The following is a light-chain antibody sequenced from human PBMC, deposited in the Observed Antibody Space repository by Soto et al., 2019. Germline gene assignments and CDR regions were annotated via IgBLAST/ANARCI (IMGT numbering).Light chain of an antibody. V-gene: IGLV2-8*01. CDR1: SSDIGGYNY. CDR3: SSYAGSNIFV. J-gene: IGLJ1*01. Sequence: QSVLTQPPSASGSPGQSVTISCTGTSSDIGGYNYVSWYQQHPGKAPKLMIYEVSKRPSGVPDRFSGSKSGNTASLTVSGLHAEDEDDYYCSSYAGSNIFVFGTGTKVTVL. CDR2: EVS.